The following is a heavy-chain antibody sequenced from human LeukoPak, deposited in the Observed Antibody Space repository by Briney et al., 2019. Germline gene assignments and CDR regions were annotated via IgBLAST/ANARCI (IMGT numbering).Heavy chain of an antibody. CDR2: ISSSSSTI. J-gene: IGHJ3*02. V-gene: IGHV3-48*01. CDR1: GFTFSSYS. D-gene: IGHD2-2*01. Sequence: GGSLRLSCAASGFTFSSYSMNWVRQAPGKGLEWVSYISSSSSTIYYADSVKGRFTISRDKAKISLYLQMNSLRAEDTAVYYCARAPLYCSSTSCYPLYAFDIWGQGIMVTVSS. CDR3: ARAPLYCSSTSCYPLYAFDI.